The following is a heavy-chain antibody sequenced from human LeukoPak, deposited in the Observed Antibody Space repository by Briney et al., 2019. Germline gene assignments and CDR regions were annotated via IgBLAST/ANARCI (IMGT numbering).Heavy chain of an antibody. CDR2: VYYRGST. CDR1: GGSISTNSYY. D-gene: IGHD1-26*01. CDR3: ARHHFLSGSYFVWFDP. J-gene: IGHJ5*02. V-gene: IGHV4-39*01. Sequence: SETLYLTCTVSGGSISTNSYYWGWIRQPPGKGLEWIGSVYYRGSTYYHPSLKSRVTISIDTSKNQFSVKLSSVTAADTAVYYCARHHFLSGSYFVWFDPWGQGTLVTVSS.